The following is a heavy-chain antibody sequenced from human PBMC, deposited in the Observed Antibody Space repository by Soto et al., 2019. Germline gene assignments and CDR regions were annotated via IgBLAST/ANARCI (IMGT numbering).Heavy chain of an antibody. D-gene: IGHD3-3*01. J-gene: IGHJ4*02. CDR3: ARDRLGGSVEWLDY. V-gene: IGHV1-18*01. CDR2: ISAYNGNT. Sequence: ASVKVSCKASGYIIISYGISWVRQAPGQGLEWMGWISAYNGNTNYAQKLQGRLTMTTDTSTSTAYMELRSLRSDDTAVYYCARDRLGGSVEWLDYWGQGTLVTVSS. CDR1: GYIIISYG.